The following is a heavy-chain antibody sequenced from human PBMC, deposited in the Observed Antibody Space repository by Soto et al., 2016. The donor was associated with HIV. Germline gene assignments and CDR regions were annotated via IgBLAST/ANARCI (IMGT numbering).Heavy chain of an antibody. CDR2: ISPNSQTT. D-gene: IGHD2-15*01. Sequence: QVQLVQSGPELKEPGASVKVSCKISGPSFPTFHIHWVREAPGQGLEWMGWISPNSQTTNYAQKFQGRVTMTRDTSISTAYMELSRLRSDDTAVYYCARGCNGGSCEKDWGQGTLVTVSS. CDR1: GPSFPTFH. CDR3: ARGCNGGSCEKD. J-gene: IGHJ4*02. V-gene: IGHV1-2*02.